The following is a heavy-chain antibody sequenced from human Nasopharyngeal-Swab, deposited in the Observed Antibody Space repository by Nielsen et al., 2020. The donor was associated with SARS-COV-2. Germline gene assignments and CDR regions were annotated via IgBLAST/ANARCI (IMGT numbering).Heavy chain of an antibody. J-gene: IGHJ4*02. CDR2: IGDKDHNYAT. V-gene: IGHV3-73*01. CDR3: TTDFYVDY. CDR1: GFIFSASA. Sequence: GESLKISCAASGFIFSASAIHWVRQASGKGLEWVGRIGDKDHNYATTYGASVQGRFTISSDDSKNTAFLQMDSLKTEDTALYYCTTDFYVDYWGQGTLVTVSS.